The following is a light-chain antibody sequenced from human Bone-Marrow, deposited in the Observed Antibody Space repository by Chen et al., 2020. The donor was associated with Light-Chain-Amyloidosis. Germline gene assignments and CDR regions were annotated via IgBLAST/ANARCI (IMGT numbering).Light chain of an antibody. CDR2: GVS. J-gene: IGKJ1*01. Sequence: DIQMTQSPSSLSASVGDRVTITCRASKTIDNYLNWYQQQPEKARNLLIYGVSHLHTEVPARFSGSGSGTDVTLTINSLLPEDFATYCCQQSSSSLPWTFGQGTKVEIK. CDR3: QQSSSSLPWT. V-gene: IGKV1-39*01. CDR1: KTIDNY.